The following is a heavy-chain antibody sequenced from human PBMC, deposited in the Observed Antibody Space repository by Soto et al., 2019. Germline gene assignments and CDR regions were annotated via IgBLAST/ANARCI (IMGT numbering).Heavy chain of an antibody. V-gene: IGHV3-21*06. Sequence: PGGSLRLSCAASGFTFTRYSMNWVRQAPGKGLEWVSSISSTTNYIYYGDSMKGRFTISRDNAKNSLYLELNSLRAEDTAVYYCARESEDLTSNFDYWGQGTLVTVSS. J-gene: IGHJ4*02. CDR3: ARESEDLTSNFDY. CDR1: GFTFTRYS. CDR2: ISSTTNYI.